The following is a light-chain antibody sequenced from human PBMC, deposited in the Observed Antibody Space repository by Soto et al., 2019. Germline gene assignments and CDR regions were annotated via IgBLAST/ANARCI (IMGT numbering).Light chain of an antibody. CDR2: GAS. Sequence: EIVLTQSPGTLSLSPGERATLSCRASQSVSSSYLGWYQQKPGQAPRLLIYGASGRATGIPDRFSGSGSGTDFTLTISRLEPEDFAVYYCQQYGSSPPFTFGPGTKVDI. CDR3: QQYGSSPPFT. V-gene: IGKV3-20*01. CDR1: QSVSSSY. J-gene: IGKJ3*01.